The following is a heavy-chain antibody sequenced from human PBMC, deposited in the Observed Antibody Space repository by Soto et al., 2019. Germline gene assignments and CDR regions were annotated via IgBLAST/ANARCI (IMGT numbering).Heavy chain of an antibody. CDR3: ARAGYYSPSFDY. CDR1: GGSISSGGYY. CDR2: IYYSGST. Sequence: PSETLSLTCTVSGGSISSGGYYWSWIRQHPGKGLEWIGYIYYSGSTYYSPSLKSRVTISVDTSKNQFSLKLSSVTAADTAVYYCARAGYYSPSFDYWGQGTLVPVTS. J-gene: IGHJ4*02. D-gene: IGHD3-10*01. V-gene: IGHV4-31*03.